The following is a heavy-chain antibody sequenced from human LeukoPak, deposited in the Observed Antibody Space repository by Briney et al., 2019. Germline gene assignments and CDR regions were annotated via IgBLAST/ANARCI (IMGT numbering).Heavy chain of an antibody. Sequence: GGSLRLSCTASGFAVSSNYINWVRQAPGKGLEWVSVIHTGGNTYYPDSVKGRFTISRDNSKNTVYLQMNSLRAEDTALYYCARERDGYCGGDCYYYYGMDVWGQGTTVTVSS. CDR1: GFAVSSNY. CDR2: IHTGGNT. D-gene: IGHD2-21*02. V-gene: IGHV3-66*01. J-gene: IGHJ6*02. CDR3: ARERDGYCGGDCYYYYGMDV.